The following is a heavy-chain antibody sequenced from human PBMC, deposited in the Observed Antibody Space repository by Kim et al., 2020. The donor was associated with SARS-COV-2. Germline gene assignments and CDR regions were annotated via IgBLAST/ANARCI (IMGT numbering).Heavy chain of an antibody. CDR1: GYTFTGYY. J-gene: IGHJ4*02. D-gene: IGHD5-12*01. CDR3: ASHPNSRYGYNPS. V-gene: IGHV1-2*06. CDR2: INPNSGAT. Sequence: ASVKVSCKTSGYTFTGYYMHWVRQAPGQGLEWMGRINPNSGATNYAQKFQGRFTMTGDTSISTAYMELSRLRSDDTAVYYCASHPNSRYGYNPSWGQGTLVTVSS.